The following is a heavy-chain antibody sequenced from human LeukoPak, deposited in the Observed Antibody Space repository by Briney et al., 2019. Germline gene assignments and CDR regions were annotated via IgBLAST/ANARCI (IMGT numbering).Heavy chain of an antibody. CDR1: GYRFPNYW. J-gene: IGHJ4*02. V-gene: IGHV5-51*01. D-gene: IGHD2-2*01. CDR3: ARTTYANSPYHFDF. CDR2: INPGDSDT. Sequence: GESLKISCQGSGYRFPNYWIGWVRQMPGKGLEWVGLINPGDSDTRYSPSFQGQVTISADKSIRTAYLQWSSLKASDTAMYYCARTTYANSPYHFDFWGQGTLVTVSS.